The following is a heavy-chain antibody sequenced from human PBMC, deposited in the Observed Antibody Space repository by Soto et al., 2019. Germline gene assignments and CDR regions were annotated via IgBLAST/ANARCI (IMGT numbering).Heavy chain of an antibody. CDR1: GGSINSAGYY. D-gene: IGHD3-3*01. CDR3: ARVQTIFGIITVFDY. CDR2: IYYSGST. Sequence: SETLSLTCTVSGGSINSAGYYWSWLRQHPGQGLEWIGNIYYSGSTNYKPSLESRVTISIDTSKNHFSLNLSSVTAADTAVYYCARVQTIFGIITVFDYWGQGTLVTVSS. V-gene: IGHV4-31*03. J-gene: IGHJ4*02.